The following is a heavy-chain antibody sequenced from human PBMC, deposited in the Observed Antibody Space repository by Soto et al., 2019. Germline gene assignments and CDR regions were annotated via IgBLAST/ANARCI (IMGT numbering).Heavy chain of an antibody. D-gene: IGHD3-9*01. V-gene: IGHV5-51*01. Sequence: PGESLKISCQASGYTFTKYWVGWVRQMPGKGLEWMGIIYPDDSNTRYSPSFQGHVTISADKSISTAYLQWSSLKASDSATYYCARRDMLTGYVYFDYWGQGTQVTVSS. CDR2: IYPDDSNT. CDR1: GYTFTKYW. CDR3: ARRDMLTGYVYFDY. J-gene: IGHJ4*02.